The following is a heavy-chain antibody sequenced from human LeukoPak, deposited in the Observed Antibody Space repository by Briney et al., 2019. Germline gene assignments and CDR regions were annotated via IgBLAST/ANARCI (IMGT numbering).Heavy chain of an antibody. CDR2: IYYSGST. D-gene: IGHD5-12*01. J-gene: IGHJ4*02. Sequence: SETLSLTCTVSGGSISSYYWSWIRQPPGKGLEWIGYIYYSGSTNYNPSLKSRVTISVDTSKNQFSLKLSSVTAADTAVYYCARADIVATLFDYWGQGTLVTVSS. CDR3: ARADIVATLFDY. CDR1: GGSISSYY. V-gene: IGHV4-59*01.